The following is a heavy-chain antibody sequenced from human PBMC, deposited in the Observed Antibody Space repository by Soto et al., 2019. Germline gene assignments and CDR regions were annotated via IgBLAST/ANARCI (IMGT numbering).Heavy chain of an antibody. D-gene: IGHD5-18*01. CDR1: CYTFTSYG. CDR2: ISAYNGNT. J-gene: IGHJ5*02. Sequence: ASVKVSFKASCYTFTSYGISWVRQAPGQGLEWMGWISAYNGNTNYAQKLQGRVTMTTDTSTSTAYMELRSLRSDDTAVYYCARAVDTAMEGWFDPWGQGTLVTVSS. CDR3: ARAVDTAMEGWFDP. V-gene: IGHV1-18*04.